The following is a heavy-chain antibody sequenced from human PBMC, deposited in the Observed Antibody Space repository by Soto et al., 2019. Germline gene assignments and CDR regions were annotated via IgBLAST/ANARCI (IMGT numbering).Heavy chain of an antibody. D-gene: IGHD3-10*01. Sequence: PSETLSLTCAVYGGSFSGYYWSWIRQPPGKGLEWIGEINHSGSTNYNPSLKSRVTVSVDTSKNQFSLKLSSVTAADTAVYYCASGFWFGELPPCYYYYGMDVWGQGTTVT. J-gene: IGHJ6*02. CDR3: ASGFWFGELPPCYYYYGMDV. CDR2: INHSGST. V-gene: IGHV4-34*01. CDR1: GGSFSGYY.